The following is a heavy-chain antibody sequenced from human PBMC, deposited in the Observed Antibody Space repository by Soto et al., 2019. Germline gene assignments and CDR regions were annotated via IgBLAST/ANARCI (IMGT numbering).Heavy chain of an antibody. CDR2: IIPIFGTA. CDR1: GGTFSSYA. CDR3: ARIRQWLVPLFDY. V-gene: IGHV1-69*13. Sequence: GASVKVSCKASGGTFSSYAISWVRQAPGQGLEWMGEIIPIFGTANYAQKFQGRVTITADESTSTAYMELSSLRSEDTAVYYCARIRQWLVPLFDYWGQGTLVTVSS. J-gene: IGHJ4*02. D-gene: IGHD6-19*01.